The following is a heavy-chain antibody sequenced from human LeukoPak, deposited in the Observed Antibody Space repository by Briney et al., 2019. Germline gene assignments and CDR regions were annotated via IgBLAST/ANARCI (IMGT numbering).Heavy chain of an antibody. CDR3: ARARKNKWELLSSWFDP. Sequence: ASVKVSCKASGYTFTSYNINWVRQATGQGPEWMGWMNSNSGDTGYAQKFQGRVTMTRNTAISTAYMELSSLRSEDTAVYYCARARKNKWELLSSWFDPWGQGTLVTVSS. J-gene: IGHJ5*02. D-gene: IGHD1-26*01. CDR2: MNSNSGDT. CDR1: GYTFTSYN. V-gene: IGHV1-8*01.